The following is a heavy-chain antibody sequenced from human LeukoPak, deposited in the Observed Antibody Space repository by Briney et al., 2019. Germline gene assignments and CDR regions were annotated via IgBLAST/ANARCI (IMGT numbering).Heavy chain of an antibody. CDR3: ARERGAYYYDSSGYYFDY. CDR2: VYYSGTT. CDR1: GGSINNSPYY. Sequence: PSETLSLTCTVSGGSINNSPYYWGWIRQPPGKGLEWIGTVYYSGTTYYNPSLNGRVTISVDTSKNHFSLRLNSVTAADTAVYYCARERGAYYYDSSGYYFDYWGQGTLVTVSS. D-gene: IGHD3-22*01. V-gene: IGHV4-39*07. J-gene: IGHJ4*02.